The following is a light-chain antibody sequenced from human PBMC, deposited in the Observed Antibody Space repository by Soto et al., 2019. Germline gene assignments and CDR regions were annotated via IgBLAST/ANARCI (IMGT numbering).Light chain of an antibody. Sequence: VLTQSPASLSLSPGGRAILSCRASQTVSRYYVAWYQKKHGQPPRLLIYGASTRATGVPDRFSGSGSGADFTLTIRSLQPEDFGVYYCQQALTFGGGTTVE. CDR2: GAS. CDR1: QTVSRYY. CDR3: QQALT. J-gene: IGKJ4*01. V-gene: IGKV3D-7*01.